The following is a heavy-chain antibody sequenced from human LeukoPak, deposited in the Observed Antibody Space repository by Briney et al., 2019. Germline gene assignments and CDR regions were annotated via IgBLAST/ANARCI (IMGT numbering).Heavy chain of an antibody. CDR2: IKPSGGDT. D-gene: IGHD3-10*01. Sequence: GASVTVSCKPSGYTFTDYNMHWVRQAPGQRLEWMGIIKPSGGDTNYAQKMQGRVTITADASTSTAYMELSSLRSEDTAVYYCARSVGISMVRGVITGEFDYWGQGTLVTVSS. CDR1: GYTFTDYN. J-gene: IGHJ4*02. V-gene: IGHV1-46*04. CDR3: ARSVGISMVRGVITGEFDY.